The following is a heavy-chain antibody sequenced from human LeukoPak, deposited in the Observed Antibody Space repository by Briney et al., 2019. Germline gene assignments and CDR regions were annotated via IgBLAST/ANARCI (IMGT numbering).Heavy chain of an antibody. V-gene: IGHV1-2*04. CDR1: GYTFTGYY. D-gene: IGHD3-10*01. J-gene: IGHJ3*02. Sequence: ASVKVSCKASGYTFTGYYMHWVRQAPGQGLEWMGWINPNSGGTNYAQKFQGWVTMTRDTSISTAYMELSRLRSDDTAVYYCARCLVRGAQNAFDIWGQGTMVTVSS. CDR3: ARCLVRGAQNAFDI. CDR2: INPNSGGT.